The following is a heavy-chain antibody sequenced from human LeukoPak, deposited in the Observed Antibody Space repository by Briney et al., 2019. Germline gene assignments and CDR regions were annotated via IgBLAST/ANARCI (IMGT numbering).Heavy chain of an antibody. Sequence: PSETLSLTCAVYGGSFSGYYWSWIRQPPGKGLEWIGEINHSGSTNYNPSLKSRVTISVDTSKNQFSLKLSSVTAADTAVYYCARGRVGLLDPWGQGTLVTVSS. CDR2: INHSGST. J-gene: IGHJ5*02. CDR3: ARGRVGLLDP. D-gene: IGHD3/OR15-3a*01. V-gene: IGHV4-34*01. CDR1: GGSFSGYY.